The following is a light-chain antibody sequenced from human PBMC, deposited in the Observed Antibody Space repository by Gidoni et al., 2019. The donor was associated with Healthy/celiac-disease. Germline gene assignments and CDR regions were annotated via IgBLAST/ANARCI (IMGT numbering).Light chain of an antibody. CDR2: DAS. CDR3: QQYDNLPLT. Sequence: DIQMTQSPSSLSASVGDRVTITCQASQDISNYLNWYQQKPGKAPKLLIYDASNVETGVPSRFSGSGATTDITFTISRLQPEDVATYYRQQYDNLPLTFGGXTKVEIK. J-gene: IGKJ4*01. CDR1: QDISNY. V-gene: IGKV1-33*01.